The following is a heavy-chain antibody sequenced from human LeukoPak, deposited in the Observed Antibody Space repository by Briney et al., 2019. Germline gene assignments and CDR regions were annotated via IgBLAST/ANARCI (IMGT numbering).Heavy chain of an antibody. J-gene: IGHJ4*02. CDR1: GFTVSSNY. Sequence: GGSLRLSCAASGFTVSSNYMSWVRQAPGKGLEWVSAISGSGGSTYYADSVKGRFTISRDNAKNSLYLQMNSLRAEDTAVYYCARDGVAELMSALDYWGQGILVTVSS. V-gene: IGHV3-23*01. CDR3: ARDGVAELMSALDY. CDR2: ISGSGGST. D-gene: IGHD1-26*01.